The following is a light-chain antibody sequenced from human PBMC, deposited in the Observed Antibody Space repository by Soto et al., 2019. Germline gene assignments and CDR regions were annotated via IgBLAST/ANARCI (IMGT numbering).Light chain of an antibody. J-gene: IGLJ3*02. CDR3: AAWDGSLNGWV. CDR2: NND. Sequence: QSVLTQPPSASGTPGQRVTISCSGSNSNIGSNTVSWYQQVPGTAPKVLIYNNDQRPSGVPDRLSGSKSGTSASLAIGGLQAEDEADYYCAAWDGSLNGWVFGGGTKLTVL. CDR1: NSNIGSNT. V-gene: IGLV1-44*01.